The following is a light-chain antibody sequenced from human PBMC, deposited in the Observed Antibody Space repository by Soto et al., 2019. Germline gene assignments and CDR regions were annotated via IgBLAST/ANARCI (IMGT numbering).Light chain of an antibody. Sequence: EIVLTHSPDTLSLSPWEIATLSCRASRSIGSSLAWYQQKPGQAPRLLIYDASTRATDVPARFSGSGSGTDFTLTISSLEPEDFAVYYCQQRSNWPITFGQGTRLEIK. CDR2: DAS. V-gene: IGKV3-11*01. J-gene: IGKJ5*01. CDR1: RSIGSS. CDR3: QQRSNWPIT.